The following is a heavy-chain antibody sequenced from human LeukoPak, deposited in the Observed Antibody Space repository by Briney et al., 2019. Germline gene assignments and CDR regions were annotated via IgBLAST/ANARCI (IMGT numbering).Heavy chain of an antibody. CDR1: GFTFSSYW. V-gene: IGHV3-7*01. CDR3: ARGWYSRLYYFDY. Sequence: GGSLRLSCAASGFTFSSYWMSWVRQAPGKGLEWVANIKQDGSEKYYVDSVKGRFTISRDNAKNSLYLQMNSLRAEDTAVYYCARGWYSRLYYFDYWGQGTLVTVSS. D-gene: IGHD6-13*01. CDR2: IKQDGSEK. J-gene: IGHJ4*02.